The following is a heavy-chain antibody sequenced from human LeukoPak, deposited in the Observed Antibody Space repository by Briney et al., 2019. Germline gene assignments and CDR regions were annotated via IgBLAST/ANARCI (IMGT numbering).Heavy chain of an antibody. CDR2: IYPDDSDT. D-gene: IGHD2-2*01. Sequence: GESLKISCKGSGYTFTSYWIAWVRQMPGKGLEWMGIIYPDDSDTRYSPSFQGQVTISADKSISTAYLQWSSLKASDTAMYYCARIVVVPAASYYYYYYYMDVWGKGTTVTVSS. CDR3: ARIVVVPAASYYYYYYYMDV. V-gene: IGHV5-51*01. J-gene: IGHJ6*03. CDR1: GYTFTSYW.